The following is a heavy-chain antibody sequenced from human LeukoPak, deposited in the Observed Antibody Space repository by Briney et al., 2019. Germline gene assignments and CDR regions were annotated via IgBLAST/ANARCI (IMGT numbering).Heavy chain of an antibody. CDR2: ISYDGSNK. CDR3: AKDQGYYDSSGYYWEYYFDY. V-gene: IGHV3-30*18. Sequence: GGSLRLSCAASGFTFSSYGMHWVRQAPGKGLEWVAVISYDGSNKYYADSVKGRFTISRDNSKNTLYLQMNSLRAEDTAVYYCAKDQGYYDSSGYYWEYYFDYWGQGTLVTVSS. J-gene: IGHJ4*02. D-gene: IGHD3-22*01. CDR1: GFTFSSYG.